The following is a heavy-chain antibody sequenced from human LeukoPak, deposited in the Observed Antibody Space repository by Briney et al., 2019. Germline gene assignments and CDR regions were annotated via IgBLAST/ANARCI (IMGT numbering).Heavy chain of an antibody. V-gene: IGHV3-33*01. CDR2: IWYDGSNK. CDR3: ARELPADPFGWFDP. CDR1: GFTFRFYA. Sequence: GGSLRLSCAASGFTFRFYAMHWVRQAPGKGLEWMAFIWYDGSNKYYADSVKGRFTISRDNSENILYLQMNNLRDKDTAVYYCARELPADPFGWFDPWGQGTLVTVSS. D-gene: IGHD2-2*01. J-gene: IGHJ5*02.